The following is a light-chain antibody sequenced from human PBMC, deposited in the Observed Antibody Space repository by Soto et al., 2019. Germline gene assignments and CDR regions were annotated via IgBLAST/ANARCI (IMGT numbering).Light chain of an antibody. Sequence: DIVMTQSPDSLAVSLGERATINCKSSQSVLYNSNIPTYLAWYQQKPGQPPNLLIYWASTRESGVPDRFSGSGSGTDFTLTISSLQAEDVAVYYCQQYYSSPWTFGQGTKVEIK. CDR2: WAS. V-gene: IGKV4-1*01. CDR3: QQYYSSPWT. J-gene: IGKJ1*01. CDR1: QSVLYNSNIPTY.